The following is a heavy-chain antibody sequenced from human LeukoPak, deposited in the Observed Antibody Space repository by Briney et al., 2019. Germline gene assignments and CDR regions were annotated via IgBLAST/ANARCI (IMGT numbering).Heavy chain of an antibody. Sequence: QPGGSLRLSCAASGFTFSSYEMNWVRQAPGKGLEWVSYISSSGSTIYYADSVKGRFTISRDNSKNTLYLQMNSLRAADTAVYYCARERYSSGWYVDYYYYMDVWGKGTTVTVSS. V-gene: IGHV3-48*03. D-gene: IGHD6-19*01. CDR3: ARERYSSGWYVDYYYYMDV. J-gene: IGHJ6*03. CDR1: GFTFSSYE. CDR2: ISSSGSTI.